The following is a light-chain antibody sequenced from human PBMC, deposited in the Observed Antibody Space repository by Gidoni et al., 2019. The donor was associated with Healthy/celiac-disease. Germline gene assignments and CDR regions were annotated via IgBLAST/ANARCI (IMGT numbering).Light chain of an antibody. Sequence: EIVFTPSPATLSLSPGERATLSCRASQSVSSYLAWYQQKPGQDPRLLIYDASNRATGIPARLRGSGSGTDFTITISRLEPEDFAVYYCQQRSNWHPAFGPGTKVDIK. V-gene: IGKV3-11*01. CDR1: QSVSSY. CDR3: QQRSNWHPA. J-gene: IGKJ3*01. CDR2: DAS.